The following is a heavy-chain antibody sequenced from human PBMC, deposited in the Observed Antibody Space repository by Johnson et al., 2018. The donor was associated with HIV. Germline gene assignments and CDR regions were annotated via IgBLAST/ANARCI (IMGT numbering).Heavy chain of an antibody. CDR1: GFTFSSYG. CDR2: IRYDGSNK. V-gene: IGHV3-30*02. D-gene: IGHD1-26*01. Sequence: QVQLVESVGGLVQPGGSLRLSCAASGFTFSSYGMHWVRQAPGKGLEWVAFIRYDGSNKYYPGSVKGRFTISRENAKNSLYLQMNSLRAGDTAVYYCAREGAKWEWYAFDIWGQGTMVTVSS. CDR3: AREGAKWEWYAFDI. J-gene: IGHJ3*02.